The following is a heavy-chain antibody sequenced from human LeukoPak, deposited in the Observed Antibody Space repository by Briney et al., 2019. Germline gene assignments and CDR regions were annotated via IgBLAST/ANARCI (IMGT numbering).Heavy chain of an antibody. CDR3: ARAPTYYYDSSGYSLDY. CDR1: GFTFSSYA. V-gene: IGHV3-30*04. Sequence: GGSLRLSCAASGFTFSSYAMHWVRQAPGKGLEWVAVISYDGSNKYYADSVKGRFTISRDNSKNTLYLQMNSLRAEDTAVYYCARAPTYYYDSSGYSLDYWGQGTLVTVSS. D-gene: IGHD3-22*01. J-gene: IGHJ4*02. CDR2: ISYDGSNK.